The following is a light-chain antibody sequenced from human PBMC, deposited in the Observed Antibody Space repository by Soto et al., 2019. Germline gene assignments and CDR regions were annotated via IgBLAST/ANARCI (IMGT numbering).Light chain of an antibody. J-gene: IGLJ1*01. V-gene: IGLV1-47*01. CDR3: AAWDDSLSGRV. CDR1: SSNIGSHN. Sequence: QSVLTQPPSASGTPGQRVSISCSGGSSNIGSHNVYWYQQLPGTAPKLLIFKNNQRPLGVPDRFSGSKSGTSASLAISGLRSEDEADYYCAAWDDSLSGRVFGTGTKVTVL. CDR2: KNN.